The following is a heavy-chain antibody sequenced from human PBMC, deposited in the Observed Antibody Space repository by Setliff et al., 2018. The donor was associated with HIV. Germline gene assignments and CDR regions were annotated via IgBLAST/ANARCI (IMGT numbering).Heavy chain of an antibody. D-gene: IGHD6-13*01. J-gene: IGHJ4*02. CDR2: IYHSGSS. CDR1: GYSISSGYY. Sequence: SETLSLTCAVSGYSISSGYYWGWIRQPPGKGLEWIGSIYHSGSSYYSPSLKSRVTLFLDTSKNQFSLTLNSLTAADTAVYYCARLAGQRTIAAADYSFDFWGQGALVTVSS. CDR3: ARLAGQRTIAAADYSFDF. V-gene: IGHV4-38-2*01.